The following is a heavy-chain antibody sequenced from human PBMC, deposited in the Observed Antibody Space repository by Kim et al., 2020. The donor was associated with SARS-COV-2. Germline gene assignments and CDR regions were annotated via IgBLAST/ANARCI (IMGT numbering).Heavy chain of an antibody. CDR2: LSWNSGVI. Sequence: GGSLRLSCAASGFTFGDFAMHWVRQVPGKGLEWVSGLSWNSGVIGYADSVKGRFTISRHNAENSLCLQMNSLRAEETAFYYCAKDLVSSSFRAFHIWGQGTMVTVSS. D-gene: IGHD6-6*01. V-gene: IGHV3-9*01. CDR3: AKDLVSSSFRAFHI. J-gene: IGHJ3*02. CDR1: GFTFGDFA.